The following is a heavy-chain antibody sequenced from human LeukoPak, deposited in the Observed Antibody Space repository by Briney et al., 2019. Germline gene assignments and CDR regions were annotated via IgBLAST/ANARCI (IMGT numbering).Heavy chain of an antibody. J-gene: IGHJ4*02. D-gene: IGHD4-17*01. Sequence: PGGSLRLSCAASGFTFSSYSVSWVRQAPGKGLEWLSYISGSSSPIYYADSVKGRFTISRDNAKNSLYLQMNSLRAEDTAVYYCAKEDYGAYFDYWGQGTLVTVSS. V-gene: IGHV3-48*01. CDR2: ISGSSSPI. CDR3: AKEDYGAYFDY. CDR1: GFTFSSYS.